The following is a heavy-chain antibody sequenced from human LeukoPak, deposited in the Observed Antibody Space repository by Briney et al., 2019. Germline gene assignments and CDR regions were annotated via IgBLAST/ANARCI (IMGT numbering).Heavy chain of an antibody. CDR1: GFTFSSSW. J-gene: IGHJ4*02. V-gene: IGHV3-7*01. CDR2: INEDGSET. D-gene: IGHD6-19*01. Sequence: GGSLRLSCAASGFTFSSSWMIWVRQAPGKGLEWVASINEDGSETYYVDSVKGRFTVSRDNAGKSLHVQMNSLRVEDTAVYYCARDSGRFRLDYWGQGVLVTVSS. CDR3: ARDSGRFRLDY.